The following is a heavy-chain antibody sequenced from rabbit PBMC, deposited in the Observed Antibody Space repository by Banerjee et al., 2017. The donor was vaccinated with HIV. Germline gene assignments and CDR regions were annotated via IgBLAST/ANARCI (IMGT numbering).Heavy chain of an antibody. J-gene: IGHJ2*01. V-gene: IGHV1S45*01. Sequence: QEQLKETGGGLVQPGGSLTLSCKASGFSFSNKAVMCWVRQAPGKGLEWIACINTSDGDTDYANWPKGRFTISKTSSTTVTLQMTSLTAADTATYFCARNYVNAFDPWGPGTLVTVS. D-gene: IGHD1-1*01. CDR2: INTSDGDT. CDR1: GFSFSNKAV. CDR3: ARNYVNAFDP.